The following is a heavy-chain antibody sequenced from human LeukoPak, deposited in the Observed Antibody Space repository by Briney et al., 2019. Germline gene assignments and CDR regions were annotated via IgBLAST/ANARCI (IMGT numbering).Heavy chain of an antibody. Sequence: GGSLRLSCAASGFTFSDYYMSWIRQAPGKGLEWVSYISSSGSTIYYADSVKGRFTISRDNAKNSLYLQMNSLRAEDTAVYYCASERRYSSGWYKQFSVYWGQGTLVTVSS. CDR3: ASERRYSSGWYKQFSVY. V-gene: IGHV3-11*01. CDR1: GFTFSDYY. CDR2: ISSSGSTI. D-gene: IGHD6-19*01. J-gene: IGHJ4*02.